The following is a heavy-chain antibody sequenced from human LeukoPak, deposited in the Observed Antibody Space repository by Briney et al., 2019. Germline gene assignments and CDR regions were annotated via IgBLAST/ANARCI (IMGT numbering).Heavy chain of an antibody. D-gene: IGHD2/OR15-2a*01. CDR1: GLTFSGYS. Sequence: GGSLRLSCAGSGLTFSGYSMSWVRQAPGKGLEWVSVTSGSGGSTYYADSVKGRFSISRDNSKYTLYLQMNSLRAEDTAVYYCAKMVRQYSFSTTCPNCFYSWGQGTLVTVSS. V-gene: IGHV3-23*01. CDR2: TSGSGGST. J-gene: IGHJ5*01. CDR3: AKMVRQYSFSTTCPNCFYS.